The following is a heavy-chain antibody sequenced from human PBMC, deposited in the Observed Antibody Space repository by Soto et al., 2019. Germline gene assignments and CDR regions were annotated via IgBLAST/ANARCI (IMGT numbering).Heavy chain of an antibody. Sequence: EVFLVESGGGLVQPGGSLRLSCEAFGFTFSSYWMTWVRQAPGQGLEWVANIGQAGEEKYFLDSVRGRFIISRDNAKNSLYLQMNSLRVEDTAFYFCAIDFAGSSNWFDPWGQGTLVTVSS. CDR1: GFTFSSYW. CDR3: AIDFAGSSNWFDP. V-gene: IGHV3-7*05. CDR2: IGQAGEEK. D-gene: IGHD2-21*01. J-gene: IGHJ5*02.